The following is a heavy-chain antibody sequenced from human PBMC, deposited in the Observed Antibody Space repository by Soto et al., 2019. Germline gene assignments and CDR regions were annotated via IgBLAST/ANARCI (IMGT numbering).Heavy chain of an antibody. CDR2: IYHSGST. D-gene: IGHD3-10*01. V-gene: IGHV4-4*02. Sequence: PSETLSLTCAVSGGSISSSNWWSWVRQPPGKGLEWIGEIYHSGSTNYNPSLKSRVTISVDKSKNQFSLKLSSVTAADTAVYYCARVYGSGSYPYYYYYYGMDVWGQGTTVTVSS. J-gene: IGHJ6*02. CDR1: GGSISSSNW. CDR3: ARVYGSGSYPYYYYYYGMDV.